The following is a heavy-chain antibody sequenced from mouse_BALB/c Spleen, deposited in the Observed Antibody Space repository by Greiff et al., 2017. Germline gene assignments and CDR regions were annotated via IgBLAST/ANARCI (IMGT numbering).Heavy chain of an antibody. CDR2: ISYSGST. J-gene: IGHJ3*01. Sequence: DVQLQESGPGLVKPSQSLSLTCTVTGYSITSDYAWNWIRQFPGNKLEWMGYISYSGSTSYNPSLKSRISITRDTSKNQFFLQLNSVTTEDTATYYCARLGDFAYWGQGTLVTVSA. CDR3: ARLGDFAY. V-gene: IGHV3-2*02. CDR1: GYSITSDYA. D-gene: IGHD3-3*01.